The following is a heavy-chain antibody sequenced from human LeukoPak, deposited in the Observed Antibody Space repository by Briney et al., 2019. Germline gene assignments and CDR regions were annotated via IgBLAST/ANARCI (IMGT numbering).Heavy chain of an antibody. D-gene: IGHD5-12*01. CDR2: ISSSSSTI. J-gene: IGHJ4*02. V-gene: IGHV3-48*04. CDR1: GFTFSTYA. CDR3: ATLPGEWLTIRGSDY. Sequence: GGSLRLSCAASGFTFSTYAMSWVRQAPGKGLEWVSYISSSSSTIYYADSVKGRFTISRDNAKNSPYLQMNSLRAEDTAVYYCATLPGEWLTIRGSDYWGQGTLVTVSS.